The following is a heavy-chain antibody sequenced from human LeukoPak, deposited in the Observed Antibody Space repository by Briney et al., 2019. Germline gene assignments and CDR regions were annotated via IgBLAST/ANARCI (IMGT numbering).Heavy chain of an antibody. CDR1: GYIFTNYR. V-gene: IGHV5-51*01. D-gene: IGHD1-20*01. CDR2: IFPGDSDT. J-gene: IGHJ4*02. Sequence: GESLKISCKGSGYIFTNYRIGWVRQMPGKGLEWMGIIFPGDSDTRYSPSFQGQVTISVDKSINTAFLQWSSLKASDTAMYYCARLPGITGAFDYWGQGTLVTVSS. CDR3: ARLPGITGAFDY.